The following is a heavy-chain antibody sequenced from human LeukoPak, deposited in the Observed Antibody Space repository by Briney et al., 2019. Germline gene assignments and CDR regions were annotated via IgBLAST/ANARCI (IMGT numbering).Heavy chain of an antibody. CDR2: INPNSGGT. J-gene: IGHJ4*02. Sequence: ASVKLSCKASGYTFTGYYMHWVRQAPGQGLEWMGWINPNSGGTNYAQKFQCRVTMTRDTSISTAYMELSRLRSDDTAVYYCARDMTLEMATKSGHLVDYWGQGTLGTVSS. V-gene: IGHV1-2*02. CDR3: ARDMTLEMATKSGHLVDY. D-gene: IGHD5-24*01. CDR1: GYTFTGYY.